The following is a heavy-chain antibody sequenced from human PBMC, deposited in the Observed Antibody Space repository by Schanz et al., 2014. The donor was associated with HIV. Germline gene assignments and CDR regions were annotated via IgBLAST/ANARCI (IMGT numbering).Heavy chain of an antibody. D-gene: IGHD3-10*01. J-gene: IGHJ6*02. V-gene: IGHV3-21*01. CDR3: AKDEYYYGSGSYIYFYYGMDV. Sequence: DVQLVESGGGLVKRGGSLRLSCAASGFTFNNYGVNWVRQAPGKGLEWISSISSNTNYINYADSVKGRFTISRDNAKNSLYLQMNSLRFADTAVYYCAKDEYYYGSGSYIYFYYGMDVWGQGTTVTVSS. CDR1: GFTFNNYG. CDR2: ISSNTNYI.